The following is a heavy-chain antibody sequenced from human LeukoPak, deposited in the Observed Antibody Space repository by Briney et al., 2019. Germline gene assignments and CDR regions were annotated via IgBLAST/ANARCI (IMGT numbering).Heavy chain of an antibody. CDR1: GFTFSSYG. V-gene: IGHV3-23*01. CDR3: AKGRVRAVINYLYDY. Sequence: PAGGSLRLSCAASGFTFSSYGMSWVRQAPGKGLEWVSGINSGGSTYYADSVKGRFTISRDNSKNTVYLQMNSPRAEDTAVYHCAKGRVRAVINYLYDYWGQGTLVTVSS. CDR2: INSGGST. J-gene: IGHJ4*02. D-gene: IGHD3-10*01.